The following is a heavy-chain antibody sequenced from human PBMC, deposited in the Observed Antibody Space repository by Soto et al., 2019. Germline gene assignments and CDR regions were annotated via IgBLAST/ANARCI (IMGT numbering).Heavy chain of an antibody. CDR2: IIPIFGTA. Sequence: GASVKVSCKASGGTFSSYAISWVRQAPGQGLEWMGGIIPIFGTANYAQRFQGRVTITADESTSTAYMELSSLRSEDTAVYYCAREDIVVVPAAKDTYLVDVWGQGTTVTVSS. CDR1: GGTFSSYA. V-gene: IGHV1-69*13. D-gene: IGHD2-2*01. CDR3: AREDIVVVPAAKDTYLVDV. J-gene: IGHJ6*02.